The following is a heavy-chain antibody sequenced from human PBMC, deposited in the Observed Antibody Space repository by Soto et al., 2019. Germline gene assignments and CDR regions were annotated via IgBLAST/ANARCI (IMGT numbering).Heavy chain of an antibody. CDR2: ISASGNNT. J-gene: IGHJ4*02. D-gene: IGHD6-6*01. CDR3: AKVSSIAPRGYFDF. CDR1: GFIFCSYA. V-gene: IGHV3-23*01. Sequence: GGSMRLSCAASGFIFCSYAMNWVRQAPGKGLEWVSGISASGNNTYYADSVKGRFTISRDNSKNTLFLQMNSLRAEDTAVYYCAKVSSIAPRGYFDFWGQGTLVTVSS.